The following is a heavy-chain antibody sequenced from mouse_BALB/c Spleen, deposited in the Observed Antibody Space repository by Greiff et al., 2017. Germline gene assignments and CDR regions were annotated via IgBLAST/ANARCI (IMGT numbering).Heavy chain of an antibody. CDR3: ARGSSRLDY. J-gene: IGHJ2*01. D-gene: IGHD1-1*01. Sequence: EVKVVESGGGLVQPGGSLKLSCAASGFTFSSYGMSWVRQTPDKRLELVATINSNGGSTYYPDSVKGRFTISRDNAKNTLYLQMSSLKSEDTAMYYCARGSSRLDYWGQGTTLTVSS. V-gene: IGHV5-6-3*01. CDR1: GFTFSSYG. CDR2: INSNGGST.